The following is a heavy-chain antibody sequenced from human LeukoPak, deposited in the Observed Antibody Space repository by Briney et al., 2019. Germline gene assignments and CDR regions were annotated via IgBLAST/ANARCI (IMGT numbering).Heavy chain of an antibody. J-gene: IGHJ4*02. CDR2: IIPILGIA. CDR1: GGTFSSDA. Sequence: FSVKVSCKASGGTFSSDAISWVRQAPGQGLEWMGRIIPILGIANYAQKFQGRVTITADKSTSTAYMELSSLRSEDTAVYYCASVLRFLEWSPSFDYWAREPWSPSPQ. D-gene: IGHD3-3*01. V-gene: IGHV1-69*04. CDR3: ASVLRFLEWSPSFDY.